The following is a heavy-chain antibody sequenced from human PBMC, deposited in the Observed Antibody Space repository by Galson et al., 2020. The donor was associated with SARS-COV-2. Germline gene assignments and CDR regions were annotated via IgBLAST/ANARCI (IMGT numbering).Heavy chain of an antibody. J-gene: IGHJ6*04. D-gene: IGHD3-10*01. CDR2: ISYDGSNK. CDR3: ARAFGGGYYYGMDV. V-gene: IGHV3-30*04. Sequence: GGSLRLSCAASGFTFSSYAMHWVRQAPGKGLEWVAVISYDGSNKYYADSVKGRFTISRDNSKNTLYLQMNSLRAEDTAVYYCARAFGGGYYYGMDVWGKGTTVTVSS. CDR1: GFTFSSYA.